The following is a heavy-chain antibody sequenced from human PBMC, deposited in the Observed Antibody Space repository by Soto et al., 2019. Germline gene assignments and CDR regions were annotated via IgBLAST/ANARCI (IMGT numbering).Heavy chain of an antibody. CDR2: IYYSGST. CDR3: ARVTTNYYYGMDV. CDR1: GGSISSYY. J-gene: IGHJ6*02. V-gene: IGHV4-59*01. Sequence: SETLSLTCTVSGGSISSYYWSWVRQPPGKGLEWIGYIYYSGSTNYNPSLKSRVTISVDTSKNQFSLKLSSVTAADTAVYYCARVTTNYYYGMDVWGQGTTVTVSS. D-gene: IGHD4-17*01.